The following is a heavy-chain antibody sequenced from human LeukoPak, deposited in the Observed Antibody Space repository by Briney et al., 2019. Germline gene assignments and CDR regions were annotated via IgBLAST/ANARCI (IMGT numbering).Heavy chain of an antibody. CDR1: GFPFNTYS. CDR3: SESYSYYYAMHV. V-gene: IGHV3-21*01. Sequence: NPGGSLRLSCAASGFPFNTYSMNWVRQAPGKGLEWVSSISSGSDYIYYADSVKGRFTISRDNAKSSVHLQMSSLRAEDTAVYYCSESYSYYYAMHVWGQGTTVTVSS. CDR2: ISSGSDYI. J-gene: IGHJ6*02.